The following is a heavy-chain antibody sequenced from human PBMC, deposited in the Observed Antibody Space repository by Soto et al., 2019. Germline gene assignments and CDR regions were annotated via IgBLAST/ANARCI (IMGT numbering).Heavy chain of an antibody. V-gene: IGHV4-34*01. CDR2: INHSGST. CDR3: ASGTGFKWHG. Sequence: SETLSLTCAVYGGSFSGYYWSWIRQPPGKGLEWIGEINHSGSTNYNPSLKSRVTISVDTSKNQFSLKLSSVTAADTAVYYCASGTGFKWHGWGQGTLVTVSS. CDR1: GGSFSGYY. D-gene: IGHD5-12*01. J-gene: IGHJ4*02.